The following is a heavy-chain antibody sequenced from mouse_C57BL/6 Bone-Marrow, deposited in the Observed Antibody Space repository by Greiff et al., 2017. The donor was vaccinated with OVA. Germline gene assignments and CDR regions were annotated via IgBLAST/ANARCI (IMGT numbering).Heavy chain of an antibody. CDR1: GYAFSSSW. D-gene: IGHD1-1*01. J-gene: IGHJ2*01. CDR3: ARWYYEEDYFDY. Sequence: QVQLQQSGPELVKPGASVKISCKASGYAFSSSWMNWVKQRPGKGLEWIGRIYPGDGDTNYNGKLKGKATLTADKSSSTAYMQLSSLTSEDSAVYFCARWYYEEDYFDYWGQGTTLTVSS. CDR2: IYPGDGDT. V-gene: IGHV1-82*01.